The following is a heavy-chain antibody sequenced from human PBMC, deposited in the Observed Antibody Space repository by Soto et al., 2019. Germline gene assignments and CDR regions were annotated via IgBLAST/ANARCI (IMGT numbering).Heavy chain of an antibody. CDR3: ARGLVGAIATTWFDP. D-gene: IGHD1-26*01. J-gene: IGHJ5*02. Sequence: SETLSLTCTVSGGSISSYYWSWIRQPPGKGLEWIGYIYYSGSTNYNPSLKSRVTISVDTSKNQFSLKLSSVTAADTAVYYCARGLVGAIATTWFDPWGQGTLVTISS. CDR2: IYYSGST. CDR1: GGSISSYY. V-gene: IGHV4-59*01.